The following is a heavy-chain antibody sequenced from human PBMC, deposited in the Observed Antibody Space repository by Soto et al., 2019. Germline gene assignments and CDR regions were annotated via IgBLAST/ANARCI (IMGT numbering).Heavy chain of an antibody. V-gene: IGHV3-30-3*01. CDR2: ISYDGSNK. D-gene: IGHD3-22*01. CDR1: GFIFSSYA. Sequence: GGSLRLSCAASGFIFSSYAMHWVRQAPGKGLEWVAVISYDGSNKYYADSVKGRFTISRDNSKNTLYLQMNSLRAEDTAVYYCARAEYYYDSSGYYRSPIGYYYGMDVWGQGTTVTVSS. CDR3: ARAEYYYDSSGYYRSPIGYYYGMDV. J-gene: IGHJ6*02.